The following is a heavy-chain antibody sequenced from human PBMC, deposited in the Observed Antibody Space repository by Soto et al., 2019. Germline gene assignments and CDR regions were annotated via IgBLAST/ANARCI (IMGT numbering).Heavy chain of an antibody. CDR2: IYYSGST. V-gene: IGHV4-39*07. Sequence: SETLSLTCTVSGGSISSSSYYWGWIRQPPGKGLEWIGNIYYSGSTYYNPSLKSRVTISVDTSKNQFSLKLSSVTAADAAVYYCARVWDTAMVCDYWGQGTLVTGSS. CDR3: ARVWDTAMVCDY. CDR1: GGSISSSSYY. J-gene: IGHJ4*02. D-gene: IGHD5-18*01.